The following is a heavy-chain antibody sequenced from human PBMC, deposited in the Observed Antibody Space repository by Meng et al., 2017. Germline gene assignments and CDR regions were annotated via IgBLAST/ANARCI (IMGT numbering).Heavy chain of an antibody. CDR1: GGTFSSYA. V-gene: IGHV1-69*01. J-gene: IGHJ5*02. CDR2: IIPIFGTA. CDR3: ARDYGDYAWIAKRWFDP. D-gene: IGHD4-17*01. Sequence: GQLVPSGAEVKKPGSSVKVSCKASGGTFSSYAISWVRQAPGQGLEWMGGIIPIFGTANYAQKFQGRVTITADESTSTAYMELSSLRSEDTAVYYCARDYGDYAWIAKRWFDPWGQGTLVTVSS.